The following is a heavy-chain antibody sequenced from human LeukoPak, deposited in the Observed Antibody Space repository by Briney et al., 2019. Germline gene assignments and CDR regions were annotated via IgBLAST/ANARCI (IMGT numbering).Heavy chain of an antibody. J-gene: IGHJ4*02. CDR3: ARDPKWFGEKSYDS. Sequence: SETLSLTCTVSGDSINNNNYYWGWIRQPPGKGLEWIGNIYYSGSTYYNPSLKSRLTISIDTSKNQFSLKLTSVTAADTAVYYCARDPKWFGEKSYDSWGQGTLVTVSS. CDR2: IYYSGST. CDR1: GDSINNNNYY. D-gene: IGHD3-10*01. V-gene: IGHV4-39*07.